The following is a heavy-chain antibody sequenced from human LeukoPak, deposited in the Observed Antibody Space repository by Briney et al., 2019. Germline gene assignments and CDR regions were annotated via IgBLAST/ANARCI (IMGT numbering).Heavy chain of an antibody. D-gene: IGHD3-16*01. CDR1: GFTVSSNY. Sequence: PGGSLRLSCAASGFTVSSNYKSWVRQAPGKGLEWVSVIYGGGSTYYADSVKGRFIISRDNSKNTLYLQMNSLRAEDTAVYYCARGGYDAFDIWGQGTMVTVSS. V-gene: IGHV3-53*01. CDR3: ARGGYDAFDI. J-gene: IGHJ3*02. CDR2: IYGGGST.